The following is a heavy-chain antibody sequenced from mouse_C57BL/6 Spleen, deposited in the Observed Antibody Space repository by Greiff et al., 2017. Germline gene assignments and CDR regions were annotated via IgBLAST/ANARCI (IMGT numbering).Heavy chain of an antibody. V-gene: IGHV5-2*01. Sequence: DVKLVESGGGLVQPGESLKLSCESNEYEFPSHDMSWVRKTPETRLELVAAINSDGGSTYYPDTMERRFIISRDNTKKTLYLQMSSLRSEDTALYYCARQLRLQYFDVWGTGTTVTVSS. CDR3: ARQLRLQYFDV. CDR2: INSDGGST. J-gene: IGHJ1*03. CDR1: EYEFPSHD. D-gene: IGHD3-2*02.